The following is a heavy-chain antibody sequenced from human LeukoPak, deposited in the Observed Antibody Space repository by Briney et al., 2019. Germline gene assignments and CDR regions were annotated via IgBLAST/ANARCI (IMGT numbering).Heavy chain of an antibody. CDR1: GFTVSSNY. CDR2: IYSGGST. CDR3: AREFPASYYYDSSGYYFDY. V-gene: IGHV3-53*01. Sequence: PGGSLRLSCAASGFTVSSNYISWVRQAPGKGLEWVSVIYSGGSTYYADSVKGRFTISRDNSKNTLYLQMNSLRAEDTAVYYCAREFPASYYYDSSGYYFDYWGQGTLVTVSS. J-gene: IGHJ4*02. D-gene: IGHD3-22*01.